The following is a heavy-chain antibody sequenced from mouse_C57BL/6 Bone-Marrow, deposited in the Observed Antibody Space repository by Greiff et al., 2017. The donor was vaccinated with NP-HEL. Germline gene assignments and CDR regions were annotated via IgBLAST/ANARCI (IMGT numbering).Heavy chain of an antibody. J-gene: IGHJ2*01. V-gene: IGHV1-61*01. D-gene: IGHD4-1*01. CDR3: AREGGTGTGFDY. CDR2: IYPSDSET. CDR1: GYTFTSYW. Sequence: VQLQQPGAELVKPGASVKMSCKASGYTFTSYWITWVKQRPGQGLEWIGNIYPSDSETHYNQKFKDKATLTVDKSSSTAYMQLSSLTSEDSAVYYCAREGGTGTGFDYWGQGTTLTVSS.